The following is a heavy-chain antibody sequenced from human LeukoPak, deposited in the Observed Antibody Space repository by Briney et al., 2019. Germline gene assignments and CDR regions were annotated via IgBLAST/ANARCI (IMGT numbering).Heavy chain of an antibody. Sequence: ASVKVSCKASGYTFTSYGISWVRQAPGQGLEWMGWISAYNGNTNYAQKLQGRVTMTTDTSTSTAYMELRSLRSDDTAVYYWARDIRHNEVRGVMGPLDYWGQGTLVTVSS. CDR2: ISAYNGNT. V-gene: IGHV1-18*04. CDR1: GYTFTSYG. J-gene: IGHJ4*02. CDR3: ARDIRHNEVRGVMGPLDY. D-gene: IGHD3-10*01.